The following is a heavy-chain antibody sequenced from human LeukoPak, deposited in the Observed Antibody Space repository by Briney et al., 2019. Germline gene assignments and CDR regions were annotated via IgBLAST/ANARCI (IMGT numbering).Heavy chain of an antibody. CDR1: GGSISSSGYY. V-gene: IGHV4-39*01. CDR3: ARRLRISTPGTTGYFDY. J-gene: IGHJ4*03. D-gene: IGHD1-1*01. CDR2: IYYSGHT. Sequence: SETLSLSCTVSGGSISSSGYYWGWIRQPPGKGLEWIGSIYYSGHTYYNSSLRSRVTISVDTSKNQLSLKLTSVTAADTAVYYCARRLRISTPGTTGYFDYWGQGTLVTVSS.